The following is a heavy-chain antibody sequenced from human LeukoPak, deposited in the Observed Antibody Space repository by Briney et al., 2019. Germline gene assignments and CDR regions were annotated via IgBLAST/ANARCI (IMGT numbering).Heavy chain of an antibody. J-gene: IGHJ4*02. V-gene: IGHV3-74*01. CDR1: GFTFSSYW. CDR3: ASHDNWGSGGIDY. Sequence: GGSLRLSCAASGFTFSSYWMNWVRQAPGKGLVWVSRIASDGSSTTYADSVKGRFTISRDNSKKTLHLQMNSLRAEDTAVYYCASHDNWGSGGIDYWGQGTLATVSS. D-gene: IGHD7-27*01. CDR2: IASDGSST.